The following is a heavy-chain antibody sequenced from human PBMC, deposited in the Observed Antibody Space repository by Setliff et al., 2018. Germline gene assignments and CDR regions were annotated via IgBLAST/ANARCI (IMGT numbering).Heavy chain of an antibody. CDR3: ATMDWIELSRYFKY. D-gene: IGHD5-18*01. Sequence: GGSLRLSCAASGFTVSSNYMSWVRQAPGKGLEWVSVIYSGGSTYYADSVKGRFTISRDNSKNTLYLQMTSLRAEDTATYFCATMDWIELSRYFKYWGQGSLVTVSS. CDR1: GFTVSSNY. V-gene: IGHV3-53*01. CDR2: IYSGGST. J-gene: IGHJ4*02.